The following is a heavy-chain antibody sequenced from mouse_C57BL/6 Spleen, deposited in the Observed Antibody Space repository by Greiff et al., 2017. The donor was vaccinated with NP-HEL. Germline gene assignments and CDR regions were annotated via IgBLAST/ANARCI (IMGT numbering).Heavy chain of an antibody. D-gene: IGHD4-1*01. CDR2: IHPNSGST. CDR1: GYTFTSYW. CDR3: ARECGTGAY. V-gene: IGHV1-64*01. Sequence: VQLQQPGAELVKPGASVKLSCKASGYTFTSYWMHWVKQRPGQGLEWIGMIHPNSGSTNYNEKFKSKATLTVDTSSSTAYMQLSSMTSEDSAVYYCARECGTGAYWGQGTLVTVSA. J-gene: IGHJ3*01.